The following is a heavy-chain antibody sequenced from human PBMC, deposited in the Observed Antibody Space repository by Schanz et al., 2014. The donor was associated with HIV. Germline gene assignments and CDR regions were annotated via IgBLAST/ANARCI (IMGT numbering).Heavy chain of an antibody. CDR3: ARVLTLYNTSPLFY. J-gene: IGHJ4*02. D-gene: IGHD1-20*01. CDR1: GFTFSSYG. Sequence: QVQLVESGGGVVQPGRSLRLSCAASGFTFSSYGMHWVRQAPGKGLEWVAVIWFDGSNQYYIDSVKGRFTISRDNSKNTLYLHMNSLRAEDTAVYYCARVLTLYNTSPLFYWGQGTLVTVSS. CDR2: IWFDGSNQ. V-gene: IGHV3-33*08.